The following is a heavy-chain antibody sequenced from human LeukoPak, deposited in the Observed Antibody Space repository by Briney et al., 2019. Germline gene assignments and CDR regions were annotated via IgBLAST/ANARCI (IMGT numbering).Heavy chain of an antibody. CDR2: ISSSSDYI. D-gene: IGHD3-3*02. J-gene: IGHJ4*02. CDR3: AALAVGY. Sequence: PGGSLRLSCAASGFTFSTYLMNWVRQAPGKGLEWVSSISSSSDYIYYVDSVKGRFTISRDNAKNTLYLQMNSLRAEDTAVYYCAALAVGYWGQGTLVTVSS. V-gene: IGHV3-21*01. CDR1: GFTFSTYL.